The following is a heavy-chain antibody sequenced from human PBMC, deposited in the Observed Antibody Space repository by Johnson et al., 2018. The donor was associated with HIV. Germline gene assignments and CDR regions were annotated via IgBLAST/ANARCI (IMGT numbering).Heavy chain of an antibody. D-gene: IGHD3-22*01. V-gene: IGHV3-9*01. CDR2: ISWNSGSI. J-gene: IGHJ3*01. CDR3: ARGTNYYDSSNYQVGNAFDF. Sequence: VQLVESGGGLVQPGRSLRLSCAASGFTFDDHAMHWVRQAPGKGLEWVSGISWNSGSIGYADSVKGRFTISRDNAKKSLYLHMNSLRAEDTAFYYCARGTNYYDSSNYQVGNAFDFWGQGTRVTVSS. CDR1: GFTFDDHA.